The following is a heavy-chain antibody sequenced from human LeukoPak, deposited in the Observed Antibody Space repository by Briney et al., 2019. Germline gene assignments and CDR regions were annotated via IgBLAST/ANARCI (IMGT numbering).Heavy chain of an antibody. CDR3: AKNWDY. CDR1: GFAFGHYG. CDR2: ISYDGSDE. V-gene: IGHV3-30*18. J-gene: IGHJ4*02. Sequence: GGSLRLSCAASGFAFGHYGMHWVRQAPGKGPEWVAHISYDGSDEFYADSVKGRFTISRDNSMNTLYLQMISLRPEDTAVYYCAKNWDYWGQGTLVTVSS.